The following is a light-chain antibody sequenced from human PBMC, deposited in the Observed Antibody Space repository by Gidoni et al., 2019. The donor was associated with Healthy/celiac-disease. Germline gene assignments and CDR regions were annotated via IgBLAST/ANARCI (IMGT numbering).Light chain of an antibody. CDR2: KDS. Sequence: SYELTQPPSVSVSPGQTARITCSGDALPKQYAYWYQKKPGQAPVLVIYKDSERPSGIPERFSGSISGTTVTLTISGVQAEDEADYYCQSADSSGTYVVFGGGTKLTVL. CDR3: QSADSSGTYVV. V-gene: IGLV3-25*02. CDR1: ALPKQY. J-gene: IGLJ2*01.